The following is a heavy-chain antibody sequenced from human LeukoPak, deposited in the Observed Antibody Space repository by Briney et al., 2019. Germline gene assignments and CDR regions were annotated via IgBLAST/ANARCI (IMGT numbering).Heavy chain of an antibody. CDR1: GDSISSSNW. CDR2: IYHSGST. V-gene: IGHV4-4*02. J-gene: IGHJ4*02. D-gene: IGHD1-1*01. Sequence: PSETLSLTCAVSGDSISSSNWWSWVRQPPGKGLEWIGEIYHSGSTNYNPSLKSRVTISVDKSKNQFSLKLSSVTAADTAVYYCARDFPVANFNYYFDYWGQGTLVTVSS. CDR3: ARDFPVANFNYYFDY.